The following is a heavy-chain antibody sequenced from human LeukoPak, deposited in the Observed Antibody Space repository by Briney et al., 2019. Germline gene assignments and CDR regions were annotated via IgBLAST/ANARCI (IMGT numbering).Heavy chain of an antibody. J-gene: IGHJ6*03. CDR1: GGSISSSSYY. CDR2: IYYSGST. V-gene: IGHV4-39*07. CDR3: ARDMEQWLVRDYYYYMDV. Sequence: SETLSLTCTVSGGSISSSSYYWGWIRQPPGKRLEWIGSIYYSGSTYYNPSLKSRVTISVDTSKNQFSLKLSSVTAADTAVYYCARDMEQWLVRDYYYYMDVWAKGPRSPSP. D-gene: IGHD6-19*01.